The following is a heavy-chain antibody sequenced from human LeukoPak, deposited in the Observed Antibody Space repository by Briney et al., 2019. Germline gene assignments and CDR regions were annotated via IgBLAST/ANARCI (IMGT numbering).Heavy chain of an antibody. V-gene: IGHV4-59*12. CDR2: IYYSGST. D-gene: IGHD3-10*01. J-gene: IGHJ5*02. Sequence: SETLSLACTVSGGSISSYYWSWIRQPPGKGLEWIGSIYYSGSTYYNPSLKSRVTISVDTSKNQFSLKLSSVTAADTAVYYCARVWADPWGQGTLVTVSS. CDR1: GGSISSYY. CDR3: ARVWADP.